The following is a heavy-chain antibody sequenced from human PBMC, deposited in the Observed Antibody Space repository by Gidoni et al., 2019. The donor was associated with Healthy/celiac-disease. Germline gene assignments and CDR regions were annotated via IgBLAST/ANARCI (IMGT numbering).Heavy chain of an antibody. V-gene: IGHV3-20*04. CDR3: ARACGDTADYYYYMDV. CDR1: GFTFYDYG. Sequence: EVQLVESGGGVVRPGGSLSLSCAASGFTFYDYGMSWVRHAPGKGLEWGSGINGNGGSTGYADSVKGRFTISRDNAKNSLYLQMNSLRAEDTALYYCARACGDTADYYYYMDVWGKGTTVTVSS. D-gene: IGHD5-18*01. J-gene: IGHJ6*03. CDR2: INGNGGST.